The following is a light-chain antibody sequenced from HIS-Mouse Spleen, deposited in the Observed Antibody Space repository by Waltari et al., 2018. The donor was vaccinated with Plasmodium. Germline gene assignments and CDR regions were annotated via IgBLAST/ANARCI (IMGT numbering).Light chain of an antibody. CDR1: QSISSY. Sequence: DIQMTQSPSSLSASVGDRVTITCRASQSISSYLYWYQQKPGKAPKLLIYAASRLQSGVPSRVSGSGSETDFTLTISSLQPEYFATYYCQQSYSTWTFGQGTKVEIK. V-gene: IGKV1-39*01. J-gene: IGKJ1*01. CDR3: QQSYSTWT. CDR2: AAS.